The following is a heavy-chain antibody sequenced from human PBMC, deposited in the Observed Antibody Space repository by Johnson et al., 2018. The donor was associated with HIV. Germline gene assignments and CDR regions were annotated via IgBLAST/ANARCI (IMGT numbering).Heavy chain of an antibody. CDR3: ARYRIVLKRSGDAFDI. CDR2: ISGSGGST. V-gene: IGHV3-23*04. Sequence: EQLVESGGGLVQPGGSLRLSCAASGFTFSSYAMSWVRQAPGKGLEWVSAISGSGGSTYYADSVKGRFTISSDNSKNTLYLQINSLRAEGTAVYYCARYRIVLKRSGDAFDIWGQGTMVTVSS. D-gene: IGHD5-12*01. J-gene: IGHJ3*02. CDR1: GFTFSSYA.